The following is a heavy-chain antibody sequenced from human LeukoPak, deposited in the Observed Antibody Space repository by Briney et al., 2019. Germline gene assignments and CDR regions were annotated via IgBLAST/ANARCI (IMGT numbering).Heavy chain of an antibody. CDR2: ISGSGATT. D-gene: IGHD2-15*01. Sequence: GGSLRLSCVGSRWTFSNCAMSWVRQAPGKGLEWVSAISGSGATTHYADSVKGRFTISRDNSKNTLYLQMNSLRAEDTAVYYCARDIVVVVAAHFDYWGQGTLVSVSS. CDR1: RWTFSNCA. CDR3: ARDIVVVVAAHFDY. V-gene: IGHV3-23*01. J-gene: IGHJ4*02.